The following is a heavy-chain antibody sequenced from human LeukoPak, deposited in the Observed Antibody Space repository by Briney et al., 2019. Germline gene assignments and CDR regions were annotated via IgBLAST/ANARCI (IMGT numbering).Heavy chain of an antibody. CDR1: GGTFSSYA. CDR3: ARDLITIFYIAGMDV. CDR2: INPSGGST. J-gene: IGHJ6*02. D-gene: IGHD3-9*01. Sequence: ASVKVSCKASGGTFSSYAVSWVRQAPGQGLEWMGIINPSGGSTSYAQKFQGRVTMTRDTSTSTVYMELSSLRSEDTAVYYCARDLITIFYIAGMDVWGQGTTVTVSS. V-gene: IGHV1-46*01.